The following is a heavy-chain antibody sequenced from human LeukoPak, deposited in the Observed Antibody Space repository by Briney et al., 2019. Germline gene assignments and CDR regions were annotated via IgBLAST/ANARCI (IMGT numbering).Heavy chain of an antibody. CDR3: AREYSSGWGIFDY. CDR2: ITSGSSTI. D-gene: IGHD6-19*01. V-gene: IGHV3-48*02. Sequence: GGSLRLSCAASGFTFNSYSMNWVRQAPGKRLEWVSYITSGSSTIYFADSVKGRFTISRDNAKNSLYLQMDSLRDEDTAVYYCAREYSSGWGIFDYWGQGTLVTVSS. J-gene: IGHJ4*02. CDR1: GFTFNSYS.